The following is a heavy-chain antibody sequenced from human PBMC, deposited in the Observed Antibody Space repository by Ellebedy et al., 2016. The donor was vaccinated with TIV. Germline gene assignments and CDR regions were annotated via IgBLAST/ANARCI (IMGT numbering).Heavy chain of an antibody. CDR1: GGSFSGYY. CDR2: INHSGST. V-gene: IGHV4-34*01. Sequence: SETLSLTXAVYGGSFSGYYWSWIRQPPGKGLEWIGEINHSGSTNYNPSLKSRVTISVDTSKNQFSLKLSSVTAADTAVYYCARSPPYSYGPNWFDPWGQGTLVTVSS. D-gene: IGHD5-18*01. CDR3: ARSPPYSYGPNWFDP. J-gene: IGHJ5*02.